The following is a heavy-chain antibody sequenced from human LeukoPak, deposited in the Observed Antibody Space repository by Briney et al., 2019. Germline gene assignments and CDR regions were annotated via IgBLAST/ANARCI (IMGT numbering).Heavy chain of an antibody. CDR3: ARHYYAVNY. CDR2: IYYSGST. J-gene: IGHJ4*02. V-gene: IGHV4-30-4*01. Sequence: SETLSLTCTVSGDSISSGDFYWSWIRQPPGKGLEWIGYIYYSGSTSYNPSLKSRVAISVDTSKNQFSLELSSVTAADTAVYYCARHYYAVNYWGQGTLVTVSS. CDR1: GDSISSGDFY. D-gene: IGHD3-3*01.